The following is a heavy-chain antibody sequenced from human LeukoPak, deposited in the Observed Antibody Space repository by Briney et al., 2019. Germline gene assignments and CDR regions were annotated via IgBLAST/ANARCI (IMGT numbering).Heavy chain of an antibody. CDR2: IVVGSGNT. CDR3: AATTGHYYDSSGYGDY. J-gene: IGHJ4*02. CDR1: GFTFTSSA. D-gene: IGHD3-22*01. Sequence: TSVKVSCKASGFTFTSSAMQWVRQARGQRLEWIGWIVVGSGNTNYAQKFQERVTITRDMSTSTAYMELSSLRSEDTAVYYCAATTGHYYDSSGYGDYWGQGTLVTVSS. V-gene: IGHV1-58*02.